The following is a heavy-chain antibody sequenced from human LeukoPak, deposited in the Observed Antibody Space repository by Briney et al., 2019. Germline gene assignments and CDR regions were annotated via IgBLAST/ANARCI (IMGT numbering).Heavy chain of an antibody. D-gene: IGHD3-10*01. V-gene: IGHV1-2*02. CDR2: INPNSGGT. CDR1: GYTFTGYY. CDR3: ARDGYRTGELTNYYYYGMDV. Sequence: RWASVKVSCKASGYTFTGYYMHWVRQAPGQGLEWMGWINPNSGGTNYAQKFQGRVTMTRDTSISTAYMELSRLRSDDTAVYYCARDGYRTGELTNYYYYGMDVWGQGTTVTVSS. J-gene: IGHJ6*02.